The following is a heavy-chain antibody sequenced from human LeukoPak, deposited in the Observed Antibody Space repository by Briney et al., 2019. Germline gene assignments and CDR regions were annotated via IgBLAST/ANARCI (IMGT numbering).Heavy chain of an antibody. CDR1: XXY. CDR2: IYYTGST. CDR3: VRQDVVVITAATYYYGMDV. D-gene: IGHD2-2*01. J-gene: IGHJ6*02. Sequence: XXYXXWLRQPPXXGLGWSGYIYYTGSTNYRPSLKSRVTISVDTSRNQFSLKLSSVAAADTAVYYCVRQDVVVITAATYYYGMDVWGQGTTVTVSS. V-gene: IGHV4-59*08.